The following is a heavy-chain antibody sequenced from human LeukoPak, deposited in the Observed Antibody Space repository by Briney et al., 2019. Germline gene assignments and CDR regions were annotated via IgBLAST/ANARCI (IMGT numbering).Heavy chain of an antibody. CDR1: GYTFTSHD. V-gene: IGHV1-8*01. Sequence: ASVKVSCKASGYTFTSHDINWVRQATGQGLEWMGWMNPNSGNTGYAQKFQGRVTMTRNTSISTAYMELSSLRSEDTAVYYCARERSYPTDYYYYGMDVWGQGTTVTVSS. J-gene: IGHJ6*02. CDR2: MNPNSGNT. D-gene: IGHD3-16*02. CDR3: ARERSYPTDYYYYGMDV.